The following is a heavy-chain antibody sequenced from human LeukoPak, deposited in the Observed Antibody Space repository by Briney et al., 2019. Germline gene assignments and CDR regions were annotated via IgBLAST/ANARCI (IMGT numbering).Heavy chain of an antibody. V-gene: IGHV3-13*01. CDR1: GFTFSSYD. CDR2: IGTAGDT. CDR3: ARGLWPYGMDV. D-gene: IGHD2-21*01. J-gene: IGHJ6*02. Sequence: GGSLRLSCAASGFTFSSYDMHWVRQATGKGLEWVSAIGTAGDTYYPGSVKGRFTISRENAKNSLYLQMNSLRAGDTAVYYCARGLWPYGMDVWGQGTTVTVSS.